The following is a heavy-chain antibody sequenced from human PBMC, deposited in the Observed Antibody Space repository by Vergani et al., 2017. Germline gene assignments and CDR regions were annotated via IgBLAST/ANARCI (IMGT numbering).Heavy chain of an antibody. D-gene: IGHD2-2*01. CDR2: IYYSGST. CDR3: ARDGGGYCSSTSCHGGYYYYYGMDV. V-gene: IGHV4-59*01. Sequence: QVQLQESGPGLVKPSETLSLTCTVSGGSISSYYWSWIRQPPGKGLEWIGYIYYSGSTNYNPSLKSRVTISVDTSKNQFSLKLSSVTAADTAVYYCARDGGGYCSSTSCHGGYYYYYGMDVWGQGTTVTVSS. CDR1: GGSISSYY. J-gene: IGHJ6*02.